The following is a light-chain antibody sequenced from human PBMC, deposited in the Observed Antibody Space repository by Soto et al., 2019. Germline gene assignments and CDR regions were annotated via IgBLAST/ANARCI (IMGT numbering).Light chain of an antibody. CDR3: CSYAGSNSYV. CDR2: EAN. V-gene: IGLV2-23*01. J-gene: IGLJ1*01. Sequence: QSVLTQPASVSGSPGQSITISCTGTSSDVGSYSLVAWYQQHPGKAPKLMIYEANKRPSGVSNRFSGSKSGNTASLTISGLQAEDEADYYCCSYAGSNSYVFGIGTKLTV. CDR1: SSDVGSYSL.